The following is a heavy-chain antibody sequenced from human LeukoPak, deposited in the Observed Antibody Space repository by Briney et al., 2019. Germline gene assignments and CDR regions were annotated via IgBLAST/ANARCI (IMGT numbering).Heavy chain of an antibody. CDR3: ATTDIVATMGFYYYYGMDV. CDR2: IYSGGST. CDR1: GFTVSSNY. D-gene: IGHD5-12*01. V-gene: IGHV3-53*01. J-gene: IGHJ6*02. Sequence: PGGSLRLFCAASGFTVSSNYMSWGRQAPGKGLEWVSVIYSGGSTYYADSVKGRFTISRDNSKNTLYLQMNSLRAEDTAVYYCATTDIVATMGFYYYYGMDVWGQGTTVTVSS.